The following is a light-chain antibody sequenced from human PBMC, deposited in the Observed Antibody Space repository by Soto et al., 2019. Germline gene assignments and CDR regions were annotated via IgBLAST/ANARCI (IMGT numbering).Light chain of an antibody. J-gene: IGLJ2*01. CDR1: SGSVSTSYY. V-gene: IGLV8-61*01. CDR2: STN. CDR3: VLYMGIGTL. Sequence: QAVVTQEPSFSVSPGGTVTLTCGLSSGSVSTSYYPSWYQQTPGQAPRTLIYSTNTRSSGVPDRFSGSILGNKAALTITGAQADDESDYYCVLYMGIGTLFGGGTKLTVL.